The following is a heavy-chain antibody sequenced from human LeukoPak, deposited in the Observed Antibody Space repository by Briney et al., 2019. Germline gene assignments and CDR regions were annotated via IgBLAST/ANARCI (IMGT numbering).Heavy chain of an antibody. CDR3: AKAPRDYYYDSSGYRD. CDR2: INPNSGGT. V-gene: IGHV1-2*02. CDR1: GYTFTGYY. Sequence: ASVKVSCKASGYTFTGYYMHWVRQAPGQGLEWMGWINPNSGGTNYAQKFQGRVAMTRDTSISTAYMELSRLRSDDTAVYYCAKAPRDYYYDSSGYRDWGQGTLVTVSS. J-gene: IGHJ4*02. D-gene: IGHD3-22*01.